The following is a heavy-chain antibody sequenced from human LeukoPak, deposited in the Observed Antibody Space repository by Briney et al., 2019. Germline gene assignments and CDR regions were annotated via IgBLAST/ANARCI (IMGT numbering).Heavy chain of an antibody. D-gene: IGHD1-26*01. V-gene: IGHV3-7*01. CDR3: AREEWELLRYYYYYMDV. J-gene: IGHJ6*03. Sequence: GGSLRLSCAASGFSLSNYWMSWVRQAPGKGLEWVANIKQDGSEKYYVDSVKGRFTISRDNAKNSLYLQMNSLRAEDTAVYYCAREEWELLRYYYYYMDVWGKGTTVTVSS. CDR1: GFSLSNYW. CDR2: IKQDGSEK.